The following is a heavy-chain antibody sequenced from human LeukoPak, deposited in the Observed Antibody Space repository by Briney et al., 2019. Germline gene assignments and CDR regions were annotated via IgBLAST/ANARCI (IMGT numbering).Heavy chain of an antibody. CDR3: ANLYDFWSCFPQDAFDI. V-gene: IGHV3-23*01. CDR1: GFTFSSYA. CDR2: ISGSGGST. J-gene: IGHJ3*02. D-gene: IGHD3-3*01. Sequence: PGRSLRLSCALSGFTFSSYAMSWVRQAPGKGLEWVSAISGSGGSTYYADPVKGRFTISRDNSKNTLYLQMNSLRAEDTAVYYCANLYDFWSCFPQDAFDIWGQGTMVTVSS.